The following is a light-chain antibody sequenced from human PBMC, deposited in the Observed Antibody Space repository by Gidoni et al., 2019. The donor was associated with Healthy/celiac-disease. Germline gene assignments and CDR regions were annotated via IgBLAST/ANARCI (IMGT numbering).Light chain of an antibody. CDR1: QSVSSY. V-gene: IGKV3-11*01. CDR3: QQRSNWPPKT. CDR2: DAS. J-gene: IGKJ1*01. Sequence: EIVLTQSPATLSLSPGERATLSCRASQSVSSYLAWYQQKPGHAPRLLIYDASNRATGIPARFSGSGSGTDFTLTISSLEPEDFAVYYCQQRSNWPPKTFGQGTKVEIK.